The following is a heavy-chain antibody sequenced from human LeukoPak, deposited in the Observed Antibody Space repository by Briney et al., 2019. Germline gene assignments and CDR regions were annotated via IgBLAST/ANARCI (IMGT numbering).Heavy chain of an antibody. CDR3: ASHGDPRYYFDY. CDR1: DGSISSYY. Sequence: PSETLSLTCTVSDGSISSYYWSWVRQPPGKGLEWIVYIYYSGSTDYNPSLKSRVTISVDTSKNQFSLKLSSVTAADTAVYYCASHGDPRYYFDYWGQGTLVTVSS. CDR2: IYYSGST. D-gene: IGHD4-17*01. J-gene: IGHJ4*02. V-gene: IGHV4-59*08.